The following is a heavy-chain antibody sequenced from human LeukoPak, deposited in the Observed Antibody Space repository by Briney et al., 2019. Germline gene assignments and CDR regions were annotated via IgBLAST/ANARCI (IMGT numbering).Heavy chain of an antibody. CDR1: GYTFTGYY. J-gene: IGHJ5*02. D-gene: IGHD3-10*01. Sequence: GASVKVSCKASGYTFTGYYLHWVRQAPGQGLEWMGWINPDSGGTKYAQKFQGRVTMTRDTSISTAYMELSRLTSDDTAVYYCARPTLQTLGAWGQGTLVTVSS. CDR2: INPDSGGT. V-gene: IGHV1-2*02. CDR3: ARPTLQTLGA.